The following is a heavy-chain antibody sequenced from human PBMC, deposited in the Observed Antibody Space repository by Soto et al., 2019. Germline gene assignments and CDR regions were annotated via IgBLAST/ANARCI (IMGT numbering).Heavy chain of an antibody. CDR1: GFIFSSYG. J-gene: IGHJ5*01. D-gene: IGHD3-10*01. CDR2: ISYDGSNQ. CDR3: AKLGIYYGSGSFYGLDS. V-gene: IGHV3-30*18. Sequence: QVQLVEAGGGVVQPGRSLRLSCAASGFIFSSYGMHWVRQAPGKGLEWVAVISYDGSNQYYADSVKGRFTISRDSSRNTVYLQMNSLRAEDTAVYHGAKLGIYYGSGSFYGLDSWGQGTLVTVSS.